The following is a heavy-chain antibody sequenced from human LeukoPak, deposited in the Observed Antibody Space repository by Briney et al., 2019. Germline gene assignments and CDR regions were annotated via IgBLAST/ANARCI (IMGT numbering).Heavy chain of an antibody. CDR1: GFTFTSYS. CDR3: ARGPPYYDFWSGYYDY. J-gene: IGHJ4*02. V-gene: IGHV3-23*01. D-gene: IGHD3-3*01. Sequence: PGGSLRLSCAASGFTFTSYSMNWVRQAPGKGLEWVSTISGGGGSTYCADPVKGRFTISRDNSKNTLYVQMNSLRAEDTAVYYCARGPPYYDFWSGYYDYWGQGTLVTVSS. CDR2: ISGGGGST.